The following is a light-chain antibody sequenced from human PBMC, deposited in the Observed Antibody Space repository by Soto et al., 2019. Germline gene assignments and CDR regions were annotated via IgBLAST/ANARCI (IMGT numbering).Light chain of an antibody. CDR3: QQYGSSPTT. Sequence: EIVLAQSPAALSLSPGERATRSCRASQSVGSSLAWYQQKLGQAPRLLIYAASDRATGIPDRFSGSGSGTDFTLTISRLEPEDFAVYYCQQYGSSPTTFGQGTKVDIK. V-gene: IGKV3-20*01. J-gene: IGKJ1*01. CDR2: AAS. CDR1: QSVGSS.